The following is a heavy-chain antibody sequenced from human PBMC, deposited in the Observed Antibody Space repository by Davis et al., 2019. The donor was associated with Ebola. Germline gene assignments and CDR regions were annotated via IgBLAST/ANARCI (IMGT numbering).Heavy chain of an antibody. J-gene: IGHJ4*02. Sequence: GESLKISCSASGFTFSSYTMHWVRQAPGKGLEYVSAISSNGGSTYYANSVKGRFTISRDNSKNTLYLQMGSLRAEDMAVYYCARGDQLLWFGELLYGPLESDYWGQGTLVTVSS. D-gene: IGHD3-10*01. CDR1: GFTFSSYT. V-gene: IGHV3-64*01. CDR2: ISSNGGST. CDR3: ARGDQLLWFGELLYGPLESDY.